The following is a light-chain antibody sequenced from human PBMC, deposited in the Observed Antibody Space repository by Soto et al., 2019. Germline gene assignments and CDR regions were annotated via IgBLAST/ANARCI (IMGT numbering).Light chain of an antibody. CDR1: SSDVGGYNY. CDR2: DVS. V-gene: IGLV2-14*01. J-gene: IGLJ1*01. CDR3: SSYTSSSTGV. Sequence: QSVLTQPASVSGSPGQSITISCTGTSSDVGGYNYVSWYQQHPGKAPKLMICDVSNRPSGVSNRFSGSKSGNTASLTISGLQAEDEADYYCSSYTSSSTGVFGTGTKVTVL.